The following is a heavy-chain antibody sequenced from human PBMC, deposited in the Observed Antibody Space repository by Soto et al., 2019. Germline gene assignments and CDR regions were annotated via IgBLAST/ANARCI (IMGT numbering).Heavy chain of an antibody. Sequence: GGSLRLSCAASGFTFSSYDMHWVRQATGKGLEWVSAIGTAGDTYYPGSVKGRFTISRENAKNSLYLQMNSLRAEDTAVYYCARELGDSSGYYYFDYWGQGTLVTVST. CDR2: IGTAGDT. V-gene: IGHV3-13*01. CDR1: GFTFSSYD. D-gene: IGHD3-22*01. J-gene: IGHJ4*02. CDR3: ARELGDSSGYYYFDY.